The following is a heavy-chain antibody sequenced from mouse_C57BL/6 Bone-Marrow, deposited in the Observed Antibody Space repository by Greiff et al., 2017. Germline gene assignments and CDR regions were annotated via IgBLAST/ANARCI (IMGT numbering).Heavy chain of an antibody. Sequence: QVHVKQPGAELVKPGASVKLSCKASGYTFTSYWMHWVKQRPGQGLEWIGMIHPNSGSTNYNEKFRSKATLTVDKSSSTAYMQLSSLTSEDSAVYYCAVKSWFAYWGQGTLVTVSA. CDR2: IHPNSGST. J-gene: IGHJ3*01. CDR3: AVKSWFAY. V-gene: IGHV1-64*01. CDR1: GYTFTSYW.